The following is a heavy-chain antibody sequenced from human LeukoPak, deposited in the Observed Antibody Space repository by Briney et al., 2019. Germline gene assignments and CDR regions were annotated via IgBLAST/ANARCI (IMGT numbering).Heavy chain of an antibody. D-gene: IGHD6-6*01. CDR1: GGSFSGYY. Sequence: SETLSLTCAVYGGSFSGYYWSWIRQPPGKGLEWIGEINHSGSTNYNPSLKSRVTISVDTSKNQFSLKLSSVTAADTAVYYCARPRGPRYSSPSRGWFDPWGQGTLGTVSS. V-gene: IGHV4-34*01. CDR3: ARPRGPRYSSPSRGWFDP. J-gene: IGHJ5*02. CDR2: INHSGST.